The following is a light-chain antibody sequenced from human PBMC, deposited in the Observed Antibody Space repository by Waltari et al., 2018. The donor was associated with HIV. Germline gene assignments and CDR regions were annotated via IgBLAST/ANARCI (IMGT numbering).Light chain of an antibody. CDR1: SSNVGSKP. J-gene: IGLJ1*01. Sequence: QSVLTQPPSASGTLGQSVTISCPGSSSNVGSKPVYWFQQVSGTAPKLLIYRDYQRRAGIPDLFSGSKSGASASLTISGLRSEDEADYYWVAWDDSLSGYVVGTGTKVSVL. V-gene: IGLV1-47*01. CDR3: VAWDDSLSGYV. CDR2: RDY.